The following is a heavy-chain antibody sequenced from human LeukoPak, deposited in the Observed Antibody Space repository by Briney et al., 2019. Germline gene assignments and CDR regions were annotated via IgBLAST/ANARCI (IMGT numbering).Heavy chain of an antibody. J-gene: IGHJ4*02. CDR3: TRFSPATRFDY. V-gene: IGHV3-49*04. CDR2: IRSKAYGGTT. D-gene: IGHD1-26*01. CDR1: GFTFSSYA. Sequence: PGGSLRLSCAASGFTFSSYAMTWVRQAPGKGLEWVGFIRSKAYGGTTEYAASVKGRFTISRDDSKSIAYPQMNSLKTEDTAVYYCTRFSPATRFDYWGQGTLVTVSS.